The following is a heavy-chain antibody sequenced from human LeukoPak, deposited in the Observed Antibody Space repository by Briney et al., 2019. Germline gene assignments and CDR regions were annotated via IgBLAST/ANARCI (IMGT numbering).Heavy chain of an antibody. CDR1: GGSFSGYY. D-gene: IGHD2-15*01. V-gene: IGHV4-34*01. CDR2: INHSGST. CDR3: ARDKPRTYCSGGSCYPPGFDY. Sequence: SETPSLTCAVYGGSFSGYYWRWIRQPPGKGLEWIGEINHSGSTNYNPSLKSRVTISVDTSKNQFSLKLSSVTAADTAVYYCARDKPRTYCSGGSCYPPGFDYWGQGTLVTVSS. J-gene: IGHJ4*02.